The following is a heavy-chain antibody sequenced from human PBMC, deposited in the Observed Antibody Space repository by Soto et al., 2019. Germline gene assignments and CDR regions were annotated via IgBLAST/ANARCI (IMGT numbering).Heavy chain of an antibody. CDR3: AKDGRGSGSHYNSFGY. J-gene: IGHJ4*02. D-gene: IGHD3-10*01. Sequence: VQLVESGGGLIQPGGSLKLSCAASGFTVGNNYMSWVRQAPGKGLEWVSLIYSTGTTKYADSVKGRFTVSRDNAKNTLYLQMYSLRAEDTAVYYCAKDGRGSGSHYNSFGYWGQGTLVTVSS. CDR2: IYSTGTT. CDR1: GFTVGNNY. V-gene: IGHV3-53*01.